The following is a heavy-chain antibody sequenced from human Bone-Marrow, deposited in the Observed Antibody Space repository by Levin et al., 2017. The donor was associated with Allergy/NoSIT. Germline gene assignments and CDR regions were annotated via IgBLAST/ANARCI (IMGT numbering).Heavy chain of an antibody. Sequence: PSETLSLTCAVSGGSISSGGYSWSWIRQPPGTGLEWIGYIFHSGSTSYNPSLKSRVTISVDRSKNQFSLNLSSVTAADTAVYYCARDSCLGMEWGQGTLVTVSS. V-gene: IGHV4-30-2*01. D-gene: IGHD2-15*01. CDR2: IFHSGST. CDR3: ARDSCLGME. J-gene: IGHJ4*02. CDR1: GGSISSGGYS.